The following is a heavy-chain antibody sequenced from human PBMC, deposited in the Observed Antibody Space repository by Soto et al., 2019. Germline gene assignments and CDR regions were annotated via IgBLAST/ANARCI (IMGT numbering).Heavy chain of an antibody. Sequence: GGSLRLSCAASGFTFSDYYMSWIRQAPGKGLEWVSYISSSGSTIYYADSVKGRFTISRDNAKNSLYLQMNSLRAEDTAVYYCARGCLYYYDSSGYSDYWGQGTLVTVSS. CDR2: ISSSGSTI. CDR1: GFTFSDYY. CDR3: ARGCLYYYDSSGYSDY. D-gene: IGHD3-22*01. J-gene: IGHJ4*02. V-gene: IGHV3-11*01.